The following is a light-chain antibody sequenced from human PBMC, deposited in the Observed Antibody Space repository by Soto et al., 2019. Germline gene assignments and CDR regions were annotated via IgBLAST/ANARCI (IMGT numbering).Light chain of an antibody. CDR2: DVS. Sequence: EIVLTQSPATLPLSPGERVTLSCRASQSVSNSLAWYQQKPGQPPRLLIYDVSNRATGIPARFSGSGSGTDFTLTITSLEPEDFAVYFCHQRYNWPRVTFGQGTRPEIK. CDR3: HQRYNWPRVT. J-gene: IGKJ5*01. V-gene: IGKV3-11*01. CDR1: QSVSNS.